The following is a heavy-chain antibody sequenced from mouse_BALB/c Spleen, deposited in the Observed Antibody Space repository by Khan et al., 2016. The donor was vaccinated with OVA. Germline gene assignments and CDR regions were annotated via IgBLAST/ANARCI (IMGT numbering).Heavy chain of an antibody. V-gene: IGHV3-2*02. CDR3: ARTARIKY. CDR1: GYSITSGYG. D-gene: IGHD1-2*01. J-gene: IGHJ2*01. CDR2: ISYSGST. Sequence: EVKLEESGPGLVKPPQSLSLTCTVTGYSITSGYGWNWIRQFPGNKLEWMGYISYSGSTNYNPSLKSRISLTRDTSKNQFVLQLNAVTTEDTAKYYCARTARIKYWGKGTTRTVSS.